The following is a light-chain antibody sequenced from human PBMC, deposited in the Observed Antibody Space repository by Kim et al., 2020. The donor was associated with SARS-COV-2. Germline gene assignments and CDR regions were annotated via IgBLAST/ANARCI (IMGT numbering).Light chain of an antibody. CDR1: SSTSGSNT. Sequence: GPRVTISCSGSSSTSGSNTANWYQQLPGTAPKLLIYDNDQRPSGVPDRFSGSKSGTSASLAISGLQSEDEADYYCAAWDDSLNGPVFGGGTQLTVL. V-gene: IGLV1-44*01. CDR2: DND. J-gene: IGLJ3*02. CDR3: AAWDDSLNGPV.